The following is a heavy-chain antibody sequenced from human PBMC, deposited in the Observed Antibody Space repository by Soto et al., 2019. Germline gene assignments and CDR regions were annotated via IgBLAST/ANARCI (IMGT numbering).Heavy chain of an antibody. Sequence: SVKVSCKASGFTFTSSAVQWVRQARGQRLEWIGWIVVGSGNTNYAQKFQERVTITRDMSTSTAYMELNSLRAEDTAVYYCAKSMTPSYYDSSGYYSLVHWGQGTLVTVSS. D-gene: IGHD3-22*01. CDR3: AKSMTPSYYDSSGYYSLVH. V-gene: IGHV1-58*01. CDR1: GFTFTSSA. CDR2: IVVGSGNT. J-gene: IGHJ4*02.